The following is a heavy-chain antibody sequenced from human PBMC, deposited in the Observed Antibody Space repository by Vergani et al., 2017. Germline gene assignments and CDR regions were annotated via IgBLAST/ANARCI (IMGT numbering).Heavy chain of an antibody. CDR3: ARGYCSGGSCYQYGY. J-gene: IGHJ4*02. Sequence: QVQLVQSGAEVKKPGSSVKVSCKASGGTFSSYAISWVRQAPGQGLEWMGRIIPIFGTANYAQKLQGRVTMTRNTSISTAYMELSSLRSEDTAVYYCARGYCSGGSCYQYGYWGQGTLVTVSS. D-gene: IGHD2-15*01. V-gene: IGHV1-69*06. CDR1: GGTFSSYA. CDR2: IIPIFGTA.